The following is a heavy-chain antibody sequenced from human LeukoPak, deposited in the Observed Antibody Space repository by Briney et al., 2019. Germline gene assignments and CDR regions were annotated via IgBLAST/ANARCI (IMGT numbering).Heavy chain of an antibody. CDR2: IKEDESEK. CDR3: AKVYYDNSGYRPLDF. D-gene: IGHD3-22*01. J-gene: IGHJ4*02. Sequence: GGSLRLSCAASGFTVSYNYMSWVRQAPGKGLEWAAHIKEDESEKHYVDSVKGRFTISRDNAKNSLYLQMNSLRVEDTAVYYCAKVYYDNSGYRPLDFWGQGTLVTVSS. V-gene: IGHV3-7*01. CDR1: GFTVSYNY.